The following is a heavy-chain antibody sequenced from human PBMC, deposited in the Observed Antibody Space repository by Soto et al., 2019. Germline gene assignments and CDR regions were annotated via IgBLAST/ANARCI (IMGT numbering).Heavy chain of an antibody. Sequence: GGSLRLSCAASGFTFDDYSMHWVRQAPGKGLEWVSGISWNSGSIDYADSVKGRFTISRDNAKKSLYLQMNSLRAEDTALYYCAKLDRYCSGGRCYSGWFDPWGQGTLVTVSS. J-gene: IGHJ5*02. CDR3: AKLDRYCSGGRCYSGWFDP. CDR2: ISWNSGSI. V-gene: IGHV3-9*01. CDR1: GFTFDDYS. D-gene: IGHD2-15*01.